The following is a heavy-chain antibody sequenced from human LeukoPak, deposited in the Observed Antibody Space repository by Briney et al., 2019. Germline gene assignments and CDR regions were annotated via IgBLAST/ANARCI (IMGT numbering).Heavy chain of an antibody. CDR2: ISDDGRNK. Sequence: GGSLRLSCAASGFTFNNYGMHYVRQAPGKGLEWVAVISDDGRNKNYADSVKGRFTISRDSSNNTLYLQMNSLRAEDTAVYHCAKDGYCTTTACYPNHFASWGQGTLVTVSS. CDR3: AKDGYCTTTACYPNHFAS. D-gene: IGHD2-2*03. J-gene: IGHJ4*02. V-gene: IGHV3-30*18. CDR1: GFTFNNYG.